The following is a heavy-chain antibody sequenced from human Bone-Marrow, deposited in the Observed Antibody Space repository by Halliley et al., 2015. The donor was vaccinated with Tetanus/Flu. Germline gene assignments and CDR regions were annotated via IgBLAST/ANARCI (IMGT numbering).Heavy chain of an antibody. D-gene: IGHD6-13*01. V-gene: IGHV3-48*03. CDR3: VRDLTPQSSSWTFDY. CDR2: IASDGTIV. Sequence: SLRLCCEASGFTFRNYEMNWVRQAPGKGLEWVSYIASDGTIVYYAGSVKGRFTISRENAKNSLSLQMNNLRAEDTAIYYCVRDLTPQSSSWTFDYWGQGTPVTVSS. CDR1: GFTFRNYE. J-gene: IGHJ4*02.